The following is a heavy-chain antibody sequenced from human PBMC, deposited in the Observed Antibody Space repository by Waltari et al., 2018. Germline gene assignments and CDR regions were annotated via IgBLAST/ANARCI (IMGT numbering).Heavy chain of an antibody. J-gene: IGHJ6*02. Sequence: QVQLVQSGAEVKKPGASVKISCKTSEYTFTSSYIHWVRQAPGHGLEWMGIINPSGGNTNYAQKVQGRVTMTRDTSTSTVYMELSSLRSEDTAVYYCALDTGALWMDVWGQGTTVTVSS. D-gene: IGHD2-21*01. CDR3: ALDTGALWMDV. CDR2: INPSGGNT. V-gene: IGHV1-46*01. CDR1: EYTFTSSY.